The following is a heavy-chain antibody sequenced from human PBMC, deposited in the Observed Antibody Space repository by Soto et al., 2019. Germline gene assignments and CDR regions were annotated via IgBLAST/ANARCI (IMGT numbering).Heavy chain of an antibody. D-gene: IGHD6-19*01. CDR3: ASATSGWYKDAFDS. J-gene: IGHJ3*02. CDR1: GFTFSSYS. V-gene: IGHV3-30-3*01. Sequence: QVQLVEPGGGVVQPGMSLRLSCAASGFTFSSYSMHWVLQAPGKGLECVAFISYDGSNKYYADSVKGGFTISRDHSKNTLYLKMNSLRAEDTAVYYCASATSGWYKDAFDSWGQGTMVTVSS. CDR2: ISYDGSNK.